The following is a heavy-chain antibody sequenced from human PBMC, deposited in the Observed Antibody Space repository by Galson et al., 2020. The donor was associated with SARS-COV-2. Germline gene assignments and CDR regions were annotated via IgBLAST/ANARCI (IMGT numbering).Heavy chain of an antibody. D-gene: IGHD4-4*01. V-gene: IGHV1-18*01. CDR3: ARDGRSNNKRYGALDY. CDR1: GYTFNIYA. CDR2: IDAENGNT. J-gene: IGHJ4*02. Sequence: ASVKVSCKASGYTFNIYAISWVRLAPGQGPEWMGWIDAENGNTQYAQKFQGRVTMTTATSTTTAYMELTSLRSDDTAMYYCARDGRSNNKRYGALDYWGQGTTVTVSS.